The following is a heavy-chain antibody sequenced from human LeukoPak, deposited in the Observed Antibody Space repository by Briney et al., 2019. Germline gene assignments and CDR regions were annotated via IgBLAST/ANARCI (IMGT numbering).Heavy chain of an antibody. CDR2: MWYDGNNK. CDR3: AKGSYGTYGMDV. J-gene: IGHJ6*02. CDR1: GFTFSTYG. Sequence: GGSLRLSCSASGFTFSTYGMHGVGHTQGKGVEGVAVMWYDGNNKYYADFVNGRFTISRDNSKNTVYLQMNSLRAEDTAVYYCAKGSYGTYGMDVWGQGTTVTVSS. D-gene: IGHD1-26*01. V-gene: IGHV3-33*06.